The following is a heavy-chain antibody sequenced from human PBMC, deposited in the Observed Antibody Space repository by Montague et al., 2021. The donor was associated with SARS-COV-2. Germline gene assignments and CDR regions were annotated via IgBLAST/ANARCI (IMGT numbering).Heavy chain of an antibody. J-gene: IGHJ6*02. D-gene: IGHD3-9*01. V-gene: IGHV2-70*11. CDR1: GFSLSTSGMC. CDR2: SDWDDDK. Sequence: PALVKPTQTLTLTCTFSGFSLSTSGMCVSWIRQPPGKALEWLARSDWDDDKYYSTSLKTRLTISKDTSKNQVVLTMTNMDPVDTATYYCARTYYVILTGRDYGMDVWGQGTTVTVSS. CDR3: ARTYYVILTGRDYGMDV.